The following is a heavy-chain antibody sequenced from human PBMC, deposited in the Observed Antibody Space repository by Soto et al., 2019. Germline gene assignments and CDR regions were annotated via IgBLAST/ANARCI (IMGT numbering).Heavy chain of an antibody. Sequence: SETLSLTCTVSGGSISSYYWSWIRQPPGKGLEWIGYIYYSGSTNYNPSLKSRVTISVDTSKNQFSLKLSSVNAADTAVYYCARVGFRLTGYYSRADYFDYCGQGTLVTVSS. J-gene: IGHJ4*02. V-gene: IGHV4-59*01. CDR3: ARVGFRLTGYYSRADYFDY. D-gene: IGHD3-9*01. CDR1: GGSISSYY. CDR2: IYYSGST.